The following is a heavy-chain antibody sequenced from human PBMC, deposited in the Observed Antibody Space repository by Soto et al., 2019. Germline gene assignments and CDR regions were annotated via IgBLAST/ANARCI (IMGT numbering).Heavy chain of an antibody. Sequence: QVQLVQSGAEVKKPGASVKVSCKASGYTFTSYAMHWVRQAPGQRLEWLGWIYPGNGNTKYSQKFQGRVTITTDTSATTAYMELNSLRSEDTAVYFCARASPSTIFDYWGQGTLVTVSS. D-gene: IGHD2-2*01. CDR2: IYPGNGNT. CDR1: GYTFTSYA. V-gene: IGHV1-3*01. J-gene: IGHJ4*02. CDR3: ARASPSTIFDY.